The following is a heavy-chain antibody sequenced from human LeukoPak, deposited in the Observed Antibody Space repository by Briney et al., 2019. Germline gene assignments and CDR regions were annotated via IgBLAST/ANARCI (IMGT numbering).Heavy chain of an antibody. V-gene: IGHV3-48*04. CDR3: ARTRKWNDS. CDR1: KFYFSTYD. Sequence: PGGSLRLSCTASKFYFSTYDMNWVRQVPGKGLERVSYISSSGSTTYYADSVKGRFTISRDNAKNSLYLQMNSLRAEDTAVYYCARTRKWNDSWGQGTLVTVSS. D-gene: IGHD1-1*01. CDR2: ISSSGSTT. J-gene: IGHJ4*02.